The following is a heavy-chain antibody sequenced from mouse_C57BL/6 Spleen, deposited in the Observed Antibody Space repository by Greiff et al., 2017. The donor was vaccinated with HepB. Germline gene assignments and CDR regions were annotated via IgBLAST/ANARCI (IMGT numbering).Heavy chain of an antibody. CDR2: IDPSDSYT. D-gene: IGHD2-4*01. J-gene: IGHJ4*01. V-gene: IGHV1-50*01. CDR1: GYTFTSYW. CDR3: ARRGNDYDYYAMDY. Sequence: VQLQQPGAELVKPGASVKLSCKASGYTFTSYWMQWVKQRPGQGLEWIGEIDPSDSYTNYNQKFKGKATLTVDTSSSTAYMQLSSLTSEDSAVYYCARRGNDYDYYAMDYWGQGTSVTVSS.